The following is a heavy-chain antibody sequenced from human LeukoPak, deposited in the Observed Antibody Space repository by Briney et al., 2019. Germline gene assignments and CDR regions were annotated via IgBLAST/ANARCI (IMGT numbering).Heavy chain of an antibody. D-gene: IGHD4-23*01. Sequence: PSETLSLTCAVYGGSFSGYYWSWIRQHPGKGLEWIGYVYYSGSTYYNPSLKSRVTISVDTSKNQFSLKLSSVTAADTAVYYCARDTTTVVAPGAFDIWGQGTMVTVSS. CDR2: VYYSGST. CDR1: GGSFSGYY. CDR3: ARDTTTVVAPGAFDI. J-gene: IGHJ3*02. V-gene: IGHV4-31*11.